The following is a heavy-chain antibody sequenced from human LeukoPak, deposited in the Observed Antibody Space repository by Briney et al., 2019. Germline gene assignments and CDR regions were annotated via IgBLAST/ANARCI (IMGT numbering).Heavy chain of an antibody. CDR3: ARVWQYYYDYSAFDM. D-gene: IGHD3-16*01. Sequence: GGSLRLSCEASGFNLKNHWMTWVRQAPGNGLEWVAHINPDGSEKFYVDSVKGRFTISRDNAKNSLFLQLNSLRAEDTAVYYCARVWQYYYDYSAFDMWGKGTMVTVS. J-gene: IGHJ3*02. CDR1: GFNLKNHW. CDR2: INPDGSEK. V-gene: IGHV3-7*01.